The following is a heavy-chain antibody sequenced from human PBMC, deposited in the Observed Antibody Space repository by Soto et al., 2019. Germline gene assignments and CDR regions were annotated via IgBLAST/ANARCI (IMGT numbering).Heavy chain of an antibody. J-gene: IGHJ6*02. CDR1: GGTFSTYA. CDR3: ARSQGGSSSLDIYYYYYYGMDV. D-gene: IGHD2-15*01. Sequence: QVQLVQSRAEVKKPGSSVKVSCKAPGGTFSTYAISWVRQAPGQGLEWMGGVIPIFGTPKYAQKFQGRVTITADESTSTGYMELRSLRSEDTAVYYCARSQGGSSSLDIYYYYYYGMDVWGQGTTVTVSS. V-gene: IGHV1-69*01. CDR2: VIPIFGTP.